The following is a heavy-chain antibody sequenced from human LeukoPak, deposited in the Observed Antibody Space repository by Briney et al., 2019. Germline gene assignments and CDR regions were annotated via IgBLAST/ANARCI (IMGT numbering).Heavy chain of an antibody. CDR2: IYYSGST. CDR1: GGSISSYY. V-gene: IGHV4-59*12. Sequence: SETLSLTCTVSGGSISSYYWSWIRQPPGKGLEWIGYIYYSGSTNYNPSLKSRATISVDTSKNQFSLKLSSVTAADTAVYYCARGGGSYYPGPYYFDYWGQGTLVTVSS. J-gene: IGHJ4*02. D-gene: IGHD1-26*01. CDR3: ARGGGSYYPGPYYFDY.